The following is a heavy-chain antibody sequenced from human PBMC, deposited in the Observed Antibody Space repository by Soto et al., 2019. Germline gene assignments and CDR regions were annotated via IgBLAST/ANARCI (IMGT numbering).Heavy chain of an antibody. D-gene: IGHD3-3*01. CDR3: ARTYYLWYYDFWRGYSSWFDP. CDR1: GYTFTSYG. Sequence: ASVKVSCQASGYTFTSYGISWVRQAHGQGLEWMGWISAYNGNTNYAQKLQGRVTMITDTSTSTAYMELRSLRSDDTAVYYCARTYYLWYYDFWRGYSSWFDPWGQGTLVTVSS. CDR2: ISAYNGNT. J-gene: IGHJ5*02. V-gene: IGHV1-18*01.